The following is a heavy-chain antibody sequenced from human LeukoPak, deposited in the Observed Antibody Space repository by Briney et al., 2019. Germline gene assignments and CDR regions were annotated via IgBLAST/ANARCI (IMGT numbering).Heavy chain of an antibody. CDR1: GFTFSNFG. CDR2: ISGSGGST. D-gene: IGHD5-24*01. V-gene: IGHV3-23*01. J-gene: IGHJ4*02. Sequence: PGGSLRLSCEASGFTFSNFGMTWVRQAPGKGLEWVSTISGSGGSTYYADSVKGRFTISRDNSKNTLYLQMNSLRAEDTAVYYYAKDSTVEMATIYWGQGTLVTVSS. CDR3: AKDSTVEMATIY.